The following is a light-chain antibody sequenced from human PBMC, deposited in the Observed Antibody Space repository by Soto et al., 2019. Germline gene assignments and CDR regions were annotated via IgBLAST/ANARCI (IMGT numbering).Light chain of an antibody. J-gene: IGLJ1*01. Sequence: QAVLTQPPSAFGYPGQSVMIPCTGTGNDVGSYNYVSWYRQHPGKAPRLIISAVTKRPSGVPDRFSGSKSGNSACLTVSRLQAEDEAEYYCSSYACSSIHVFGTGTKVTVL. V-gene: IGLV2-8*01. CDR3: SSYACSSIHV. CDR2: AVT. CDR1: GNDVGSYNY.